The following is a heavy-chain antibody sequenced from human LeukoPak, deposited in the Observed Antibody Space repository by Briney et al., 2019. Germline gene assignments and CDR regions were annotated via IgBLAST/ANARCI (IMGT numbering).Heavy chain of an antibody. CDR1: GYTFTSYD. CDR3: ARTPRNGYIEGY. CDR2: MNPNSGDT. J-gene: IGHJ4*02. Sequence: ASVKVSCRASGYTFTSYDINWVRQAPGQGLERMGWMNPNSGDTGYAQNFQGRVTMTRDTSINTAYMELSSLRSEDTAVYYCARTPRNGYIEGYWGQGTLVTVSS. D-gene: IGHD5-24*01. V-gene: IGHV1-8*01.